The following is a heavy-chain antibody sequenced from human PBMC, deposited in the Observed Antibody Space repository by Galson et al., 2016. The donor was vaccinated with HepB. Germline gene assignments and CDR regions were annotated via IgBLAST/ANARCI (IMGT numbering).Heavy chain of an antibody. CDR1: GFSLSTSGVA. D-gene: IGHD6-6*01. CDR2: IYWDDDK. V-gene: IGHV2-5*02. Sequence: PALVKPTQTLTLTCTFSGFSLSTSGVAVGWIRQPPGKALEWLAVIYWDDDKRYSPSLKSRLTITKDTSKNQVVLTMNNMDPVDTATYYCARYYSSSRGFDYWGQGTLVTVSS. J-gene: IGHJ4*02. CDR3: ARYYSSSRGFDY.